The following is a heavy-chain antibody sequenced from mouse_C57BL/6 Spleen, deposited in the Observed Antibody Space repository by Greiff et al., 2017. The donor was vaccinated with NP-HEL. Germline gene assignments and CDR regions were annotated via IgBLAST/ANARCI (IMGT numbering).Heavy chain of an antibody. Sequence: VMLVESGPELVKPGASVKISCKASGYAFSSSWMNWVKQRPGKGLEWIGRIYPGDGDTNYNGKFKGKATLTADKSSSTAYMQLSSLTSEDSAVYFCARRGWEAWFAYWGQGTLVTVSA. V-gene: IGHV1-82*01. CDR3: ARRGWEAWFAY. D-gene: IGHD1-1*02. CDR2: IYPGDGDT. J-gene: IGHJ3*01. CDR1: GYAFSSSW.